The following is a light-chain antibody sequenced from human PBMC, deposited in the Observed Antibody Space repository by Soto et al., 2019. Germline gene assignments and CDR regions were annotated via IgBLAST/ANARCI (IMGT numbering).Light chain of an antibody. CDR3: QQRSNWRT. CDR1: QSISTY. V-gene: IGKV3-11*01. J-gene: IGKJ1*01. Sequence: EIVLTQSPATLSLSPGETATLSCRASQSISTYLAWYQQKPGQGHRILIYDASNRATGIPARFSGSGSGTDFTLTISSLEPEDFAVYYWQQRSNWRTFGQGTKVELK. CDR2: DAS.